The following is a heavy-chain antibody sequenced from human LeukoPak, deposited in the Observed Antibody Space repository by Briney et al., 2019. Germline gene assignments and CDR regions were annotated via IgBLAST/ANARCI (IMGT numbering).Heavy chain of an antibody. V-gene: IGHV3-48*01. CDR2: ISASSTII. CDR3: TTSRHSSSWYYNDY. J-gene: IGHJ4*02. Sequence: GGSLRLSCVGSGFTFSGNSMNWVRQAPGRGLEWVSHISASSTIIHHADSVKGRVTISRDNAKNSVFLQMNRLRVEDTAVYYCTTSRHSSSWYYNDYWGQGTLVTVS. D-gene: IGHD6-13*01. CDR1: GFTFSGNS.